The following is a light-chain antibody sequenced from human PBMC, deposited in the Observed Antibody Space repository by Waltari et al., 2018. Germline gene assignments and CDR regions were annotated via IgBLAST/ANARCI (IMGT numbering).Light chain of an antibody. Sequence: QSALTPPPSASGSPGQSVTISCTGTSSDIGGYNYVSWYQQSPGKAPKLMIYEVSKRASGVPDRFSGSKSGNTASLTVSGLQADDEADYYCSSYAGSNNLGVFGGGTKLTVL. V-gene: IGLV2-8*01. CDR1: SSDIGGYNY. J-gene: IGLJ3*02. CDR3: SSYAGSNNLGV. CDR2: EVS.